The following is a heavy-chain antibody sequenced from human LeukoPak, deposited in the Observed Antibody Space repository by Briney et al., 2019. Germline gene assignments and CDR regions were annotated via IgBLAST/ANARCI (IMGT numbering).Heavy chain of an antibody. V-gene: IGHV4-59*12. D-gene: IGHD4-23*01. J-gene: IGHJ4*02. Sequence: SETLSLTCTVSGGSISTYYWSWIRQPPGKGLEWIGYIYYTGRTSYNPSLKSRVTISVDTSKNQFSLKLSSVTAADTAVYYCAREFSDYGGNPAYFDYWGQGTLVTASS. CDR2: IYYTGRT. CDR1: GGSISTYY. CDR3: AREFSDYGGNPAYFDY.